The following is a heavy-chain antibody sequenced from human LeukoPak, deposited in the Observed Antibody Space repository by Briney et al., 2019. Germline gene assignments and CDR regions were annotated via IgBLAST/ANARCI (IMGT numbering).Heavy chain of an antibody. Sequence: ASVKVSFKASGYTFTSYGISWVRQAPGQGLEWMGWISAYNGNTNYAQKLQGRVTMTTDTSTSTAYMELRSLRSDDTAVYYCARSVTRTYYDFWSGHHYFDYWGQGTLATVSS. D-gene: IGHD3-3*01. J-gene: IGHJ4*02. CDR3: ARSVTRTYYDFWSGHHYFDY. CDR1: GYTFTSYG. V-gene: IGHV1-18*01. CDR2: ISAYNGNT.